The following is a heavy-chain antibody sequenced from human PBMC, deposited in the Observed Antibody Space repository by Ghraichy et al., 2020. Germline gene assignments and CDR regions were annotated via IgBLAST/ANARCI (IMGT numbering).Heavy chain of an antibody. CDR2: IYGNGAT. CDR3: NLFDPILTPPADY. D-gene: IGHD3-9*01. J-gene: IGHJ4*02. Sequence: GGSLRLSCVDSGFTVTNNFVSWVRQAPGKGLEWVSLIYGNGATYYADSVRGRFTISRDISKPTLFLQMNNLRAEYSAIYYCNLFDPILTPPADYWGRGTLVTVSS. CDR1: GFTVTNNF. V-gene: IGHV3-66*01.